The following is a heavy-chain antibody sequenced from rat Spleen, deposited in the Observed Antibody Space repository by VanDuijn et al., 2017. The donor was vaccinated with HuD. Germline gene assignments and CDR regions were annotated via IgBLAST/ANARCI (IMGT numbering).Heavy chain of an antibody. CDR2: ITKDGGSL. CDR1: GFTFSNYD. D-gene: IGHD1-10*01. V-gene: IGHV5-25*01. J-gene: IGHJ2*01. CDR3: TRGGNYDFDY. Sequence: EVQLVESGGGLVQPGRSMKLSCAASGFTFSNYDMAWVRQAPTRGLDWVASITKDGGSLFYRDSVKGRFTVSRDNAKSTLYLQMDSLRSEDTATYYCTRGGNYDFDYWGQGVMVTVSS.